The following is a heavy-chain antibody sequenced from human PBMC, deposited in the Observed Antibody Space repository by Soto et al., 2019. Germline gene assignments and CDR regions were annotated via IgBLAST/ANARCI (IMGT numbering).Heavy chain of an antibody. CDR3: ARDPTSYYYDSSGYYLSCYFDY. CDR2: ISYDGSNK. V-gene: IGHV3-30-3*01. CDR1: GFTFSSYA. D-gene: IGHD3-22*01. J-gene: IGHJ4*02. Sequence: GGSLRLSCAASGFTFSSYAMHWVRQAPGKGLEWVAVISYDGSNKYYADSVKGRFTISRDNSKNTLYLQMNSLRAEDTAVYYCARDPTSYYYDSSGYYLSCYFDYWGQGTLVTVSS.